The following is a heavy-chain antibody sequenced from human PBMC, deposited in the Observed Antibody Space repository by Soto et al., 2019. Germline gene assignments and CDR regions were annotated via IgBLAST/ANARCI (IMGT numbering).Heavy chain of an antibody. CDR3: ARVLVNARYEASGYDTFDV. V-gene: IGHV4-59*01. CDR2: IHYSGAT. Sequence: PSETLSLTCNVSGGPINGYFWSWIRQPPGKGLEWIGYIHYSGATKLRSSLKSRLDISVDTSENQFSLKLTSVTAADTAVYYCARVLVNARYEASGYDTFDVWGQETMVTVSS. D-gene: IGHD3-22*01. J-gene: IGHJ3*01. CDR1: GGPINGYF.